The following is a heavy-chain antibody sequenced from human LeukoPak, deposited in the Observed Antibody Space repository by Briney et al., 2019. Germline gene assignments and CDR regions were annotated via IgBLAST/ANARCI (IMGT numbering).Heavy chain of an antibody. Sequence: PSETLSLTCAVYGVSFSDYYWSWIRQPPGKGLEWIGEINHSRSTNYNPSLKSRVTISVDTSKNQFSLKLSSVTAADTAVYYCARHPAYYYGSGSYYNWFDPWGQGTLVTVSS. V-gene: IGHV4-34*01. CDR1: GVSFSDYY. J-gene: IGHJ5*02. CDR2: INHSRST. CDR3: ARHPAYYYGSGSYYNWFDP. D-gene: IGHD3-10*01.